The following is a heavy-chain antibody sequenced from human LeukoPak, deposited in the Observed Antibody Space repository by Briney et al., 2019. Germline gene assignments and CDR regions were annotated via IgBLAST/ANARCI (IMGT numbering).Heavy chain of an antibody. J-gene: IGHJ6*02. Sequence: GGSLRLSCVASGFTVSNNYMRWVRQAPGKGLEWVSIMYSGNYIYYADSVKGRFTISRDNSKNTLFLQMNSLRAEDTAVYYCARDRGIAAVGGRGMDVWGQGTTVIVSS. CDR2: MYSGNYI. V-gene: IGHV3-66*01. CDR3: ARDRGIAAVGGRGMDV. D-gene: IGHD6-13*01. CDR1: GFTVSNNY.